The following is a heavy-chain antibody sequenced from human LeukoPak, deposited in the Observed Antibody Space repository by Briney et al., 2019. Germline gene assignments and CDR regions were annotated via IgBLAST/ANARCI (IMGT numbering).Heavy chain of an antibody. CDR2: INWNGGST. Sequence: GGSLRLSCAASGFTFDDYGMSWVRQAPGKGLEWVSGINWNGGSTGYADSVKGRFTISRDNAKNSMYLQMNSLRAEDTALYYCARGKYGSGSYPSYFDYWGQGTLVTVSS. D-gene: IGHD3-10*01. CDR1: GFTFDDYG. V-gene: IGHV3-20*04. CDR3: ARGKYGSGSYPSYFDY. J-gene: IGHJ4*02.